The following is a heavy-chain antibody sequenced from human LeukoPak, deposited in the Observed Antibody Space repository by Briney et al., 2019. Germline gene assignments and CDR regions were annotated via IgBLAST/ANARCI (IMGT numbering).Heavy chain of an antibody. CDR3: ASGNYGDYVPGWDY. D-gene: IGHD4-17*01. J-gene: IGHJ4*02. Sequence: SETLSLTCTVSGGSISSYYWSWIRQPPGKGLEWIVYIYYSGSTNYNPSLKSRVTISVDTSKNQFSLKLSSVTAADTAVYYCASGNYGDYVPGWDYWGQGTLVTVSS. CDR2: IYYSGST. CDR1: GGSISSYY. V-gene: IGHV4-59*08.